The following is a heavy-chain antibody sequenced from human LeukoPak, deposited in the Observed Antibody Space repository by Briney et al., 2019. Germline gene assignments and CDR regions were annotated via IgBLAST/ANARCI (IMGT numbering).Heavy chain of an antibody. CDR2: ISWDGAGT. V-gene: IGHV3-43D*04. Sequence: GGFLRLSCAAPAFTFDEYAMHWVRQAPGKGLEWVSLISWDGAGTYYADSVRGRFTISRDNSKKSLYLQMNSLRPEDTALYYCAKSRRESYYMDVWGKGTTVTVSS. J-gene: IGHJ6*03. D-gene: IGHD6-6*01. CDR3: AKSRRESYYMDV. CDR1: AFTFDEYA.